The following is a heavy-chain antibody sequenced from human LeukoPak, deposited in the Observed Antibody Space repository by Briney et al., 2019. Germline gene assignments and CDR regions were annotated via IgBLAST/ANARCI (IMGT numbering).Heavy chain of an antibody. J-gene: IGHJ4*02. CDR3: ARGESRVSICH. Sequence: SETLSLTCTVSGGSIGSGDYYWSWIRQPPGKGLEWIGYIYYSGSTYYNPSLKSRVTISVDTSKNQFSLKLSSVTAADTAVYYCARGESRVSICHWGQGTLVTVSS. V-gene: IGHV4-30-4*01. CDR1: GGSIGSGDYY. D-gene: IGHD6-13*01. CDR2: IYYSGST.